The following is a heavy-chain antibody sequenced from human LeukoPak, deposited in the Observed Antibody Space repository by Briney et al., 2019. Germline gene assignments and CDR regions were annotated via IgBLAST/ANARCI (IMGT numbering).Heavy chain of an antibody. CDR1: GYSFTTHW. Sequence: GESLKISCQVSGYSFTTHWIGWVRQMPGKGLEWMAIIYPGDSDTKYSPSFQDQVTISADKSINTAYLHWRSLKASDTAMYYCARLSMIDTFDIWGLGTVVTVSS. CDR2: IYPGDSDT. V-gene: IGHV5-51*01. J-gene: IGHJ3*02. D-gene: IGHD3-22*01. CDR3: ARLSMIDTFDI.